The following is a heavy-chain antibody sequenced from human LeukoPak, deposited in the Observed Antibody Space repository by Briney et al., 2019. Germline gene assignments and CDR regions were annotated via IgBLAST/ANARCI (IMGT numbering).Heavy chain of an antibody. CDR1: GGSIRSNGYY. CDR2: IYNTGTT. Sequence: SETLSLTCTVSGGSIRSNGYYWGWIRQPPGKRLEWIGSIYNTGTTYYNPSLESRVTISIDTSRSRFSLKLTSVTAADTAVYHCARHYDEILTGPLDDWGQGTLATVSS. D-gene: IGHD3-9*01. V-gene: IGHV4-39*01. J-gene: IGHJ4*02. CDR3: ARHYDEILTGPLDD.